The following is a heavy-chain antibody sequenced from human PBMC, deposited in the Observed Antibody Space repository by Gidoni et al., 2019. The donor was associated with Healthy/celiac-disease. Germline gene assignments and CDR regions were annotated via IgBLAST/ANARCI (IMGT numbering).Heavy chain of an antibody. Sequence: QVQLVQSGAEVTKPGASVKVSCKASGYTFTSYAMHWVRQAPGQRLEWMGWINAGNGNTKYSPKFQGRVTITRDTSASTAYMELSSLRSEDTAVYYCWFGELNPYYYYGMDVWGQGTTVTVSS. CDR3: WFGELNPYYYYGMDV. CDR1: GYTFTSYA. D-gene: IGHD3-10*01. CDR2: INAGNGNT. J-gene: IGHJ6*02. V-gene: IGHV1-3*01.